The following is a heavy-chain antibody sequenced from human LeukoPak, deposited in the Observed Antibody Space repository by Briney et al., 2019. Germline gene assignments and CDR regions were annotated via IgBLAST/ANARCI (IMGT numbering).Heavy chain of an antibody. J-gene: IGHJ4*02. CDR3: ARVGSGGWFLVD. Sequence: SSVKVSCKASGGTFSSYAISWLRQAPGQGLEGMGGIIPIFCTANYAQKFQGRVTITTDESTSKAYMEMSSLRTEDTAVYYCARVGSGGWFLVDWGQGTLVTVSS. V-gene: IGHV1-69*05. CDR2: IIPIFCTA. D-gene: IGHD6-19*01. CDR1: GGTFSSYA.